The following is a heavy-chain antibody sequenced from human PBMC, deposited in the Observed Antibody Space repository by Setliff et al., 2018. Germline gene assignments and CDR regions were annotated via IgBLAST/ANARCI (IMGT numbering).Heavy chain of an antibody. J-gene: IGHJ5*02. V-gene: IGHV4-59*11. CDR2: IDSSGTT. D-gene: IGHD1-26*01. CDR1: SVAINSHY. CDR3: ARGFPYFS. Sequence: SETLSLTCTVSSVAINSHYWNWIRQPPERGLEWIGFIDSSGTTRYNSSLGSRVSISLDTSKTQFSLKMTSVTAADTAVYYCARGFPYFSWGPGTLVTVSS.